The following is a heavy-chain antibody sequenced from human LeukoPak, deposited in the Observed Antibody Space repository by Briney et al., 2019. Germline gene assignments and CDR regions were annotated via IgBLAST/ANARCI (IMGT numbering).Heavy chain of an antibody. CDR1: GGSFSGYY. CDR2: INHSGST. Sequence: SETLSLTCAVYGGSFSGYYWSWIRQPPGKGLEWIGEINHSGSTNYNPSLKSRVTISVDTSKNQFSLKLSSVTAADTAVYYCARGLGHCSSTSCPRYFDYWGQGTLVTVSS. D-gene: IGHD2-2*01. J-gene: IGHJ4*02. CDR3: ARGLGHCSSTSCPRYFDY. V-gene: IGHV4-34*01.